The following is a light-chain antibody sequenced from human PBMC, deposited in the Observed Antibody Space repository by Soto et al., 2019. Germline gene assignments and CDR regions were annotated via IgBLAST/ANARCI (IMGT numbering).Light chain of an antibody. CDR1: QSVFSS. J-gene: IGKJ1*01. CDR3: QQYHNWPA. Sequence: EIVMTQSPATLSVSPGERATLSCRASQSVFSSLAWSQQKPGQAPRLLIYGAATRATGIPARFSGSGSGTEFTLTINSLQSEDFAVYYCQQYHNWPAFGQGTKVEIK. V-gene: IGKV3-15*01. CDR2: GAA.